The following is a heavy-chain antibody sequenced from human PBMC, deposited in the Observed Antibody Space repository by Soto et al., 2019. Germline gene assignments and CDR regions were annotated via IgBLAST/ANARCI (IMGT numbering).Heavy chain of an antibody. J-gene: IGHJ4*02. CDR3: AKVGMVRGTLKGFDY. CDR2: ISGSGGST. D-gene: IGHD3-10*01. Sequence: GASLRLSCASSGFTFSSYAMSWVRQAPGKGLEWVSAISGSGGSTYYADSVKGRFTISRDNSKNTLYLQMNSLRAEDTAVYYCAKVGMVRGTLKGFDYWGQGTLVTVSS. CDR1: GFTFSSYA. V-gene: IGHV3-23*01.